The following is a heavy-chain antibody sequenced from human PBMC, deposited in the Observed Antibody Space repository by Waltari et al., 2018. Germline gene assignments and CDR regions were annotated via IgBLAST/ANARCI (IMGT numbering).Heavy chain of an antibody. CDR2: IISSGGTT. V-gene: IGHV3-23*01. J-gene: IGHJ6*02. D-gene: IGHD1-26*01. CDR1: GFTFSRSA. CDR3: TKEQYQPGGMDV. Sequence: EVQLLESGGGWVQPGGSLRLSCAAPGFTFSRSAMSWVRQAPGKGLEWVSNIISSGGTTYYADSVKGRFTISRDISKNTLYLQMNSLRAGDTAVYFCTKEQYQPGGMDVWGQGTTVTVSS.